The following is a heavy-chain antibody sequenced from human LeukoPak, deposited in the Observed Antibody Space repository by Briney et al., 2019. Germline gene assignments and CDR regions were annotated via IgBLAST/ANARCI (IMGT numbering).Heavy chain of an antibody. CDR1: GFTFSSYA. CDR2: ISGSGGST. Sequence: PGGSLRLSCAASGFTFSSYAMSWVRQAPGKGLEWVSAISGSGGSTYYADSVKGRFTISRDNSKNTLYLQMNSLRAEDTAVYYCASNHLSTGGYSSXAXXXXXYXXDVWGXGTTVTVS. V-gene: IGHV3-23*01. D-gene: IGHD5-18*01. J-gene: IGHJ6*01. CDR3: ASNHLSTGGYSSXAXXXXXYXXDV.